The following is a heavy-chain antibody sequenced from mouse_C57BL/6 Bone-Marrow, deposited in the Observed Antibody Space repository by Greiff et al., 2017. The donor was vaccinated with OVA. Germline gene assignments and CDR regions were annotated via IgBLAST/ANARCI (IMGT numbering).Heavy chain of an antibody. Sequence: QVQLKESGPGLVQPSQSLSITCTVSGFSLTSYGVHWVRQSPGKGLEWLGVIWSGGSTDYNAAFISRLSISKDNSKSQVFFKMNSLQADDTAIYYCARKIPYAMDYWGQGTSVTVSS. J-gene: IGHJ4*01. CDR3: ARKIPYAMDY. CDR1: GFSLTSYG. CDR2: IWSGGST. V-gene: IGHV2-2*01.